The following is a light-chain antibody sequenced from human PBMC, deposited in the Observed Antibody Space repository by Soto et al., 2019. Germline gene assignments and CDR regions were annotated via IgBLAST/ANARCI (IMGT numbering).Light chain of an antibody. CDR2: DVS. Sequence: QSALTQPASVSGSPGQSITISCTGTSRDFGGYNYVSWYQQHPGKAPKLMIYDVSNRPSGVSNRFSGSKSGNTASLTISGLQAEDEADYYCSSYTSSSTLEVFGTGTKVTVL. J-gene: IGLJ1*01. CDR3: SSYTSSSTLEV. CDR1: SRDFGGYNY. V-gene: IGLV2-14*01.